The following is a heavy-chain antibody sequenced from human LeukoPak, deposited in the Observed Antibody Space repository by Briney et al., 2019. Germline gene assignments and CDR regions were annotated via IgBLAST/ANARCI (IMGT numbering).Heavy chain of an antibody. CDR1: GFTFSSYS. CDR3: AKDPLSGYYYGSGSSTGARYYFDY. V-gene: IGHV3-23*01. CDR2: ISGSGGST. D-gene: IGHD3-10*01. Sequence: GGSLRLSCAASGFTFSSYSMSWVRQAPGKGLEWVSAISGSGGSTYYADSVEGRFTTSRDNSTNTLSLQMNSLRAEDTAVYYCAKDPLSGYYYGSGSSTGARYYFDYWGQGALVTVSS. J-gene: IGHJ4*02.